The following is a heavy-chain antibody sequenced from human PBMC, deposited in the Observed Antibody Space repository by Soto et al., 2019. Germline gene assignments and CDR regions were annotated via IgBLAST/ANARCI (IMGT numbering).Heavy chain of an antibody. CDR2: IYYSGST. CDR3: AKRYSGYDDAFDI. CDR1: GGSISSYY. D-gene: IGHD5-12*01. J-gene: IGHJ3*02. Sequence: SETLSLTCTVSGGSISSYYWSWIRQPPGKGLEWIGYIYYSGSTNYNPSLKSRVTISVDTSKNQFSLKLSSATAADTAVYYCAKRYSGYDDAFDIWGQGTMVTVSS. V-gene: IGHV4-59*08.